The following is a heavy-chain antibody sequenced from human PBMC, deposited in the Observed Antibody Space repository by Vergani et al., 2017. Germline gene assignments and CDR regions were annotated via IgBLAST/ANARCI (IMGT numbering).Heavy chain of an antibody. J-gene: IGHJ4*02. V-gene: IGHV3-23*01. CDR3: AKQYFVSGNYLFDY. CDR2: ISGSGVSA. CDR1: GPSVNSYY. D-gene: IGHD3-10*01. Sequence: VKLQESGPGLVKPSETLSLTCTVSGPSVNSYYWSWIRQPPGKGLEWVSGISGSGVSAYYTDSVKGRFTISRDNSKNMLFLQMNNLRTEDTAIYYCAKQYFVSGNYLFDYWGQGTLVTVSS.